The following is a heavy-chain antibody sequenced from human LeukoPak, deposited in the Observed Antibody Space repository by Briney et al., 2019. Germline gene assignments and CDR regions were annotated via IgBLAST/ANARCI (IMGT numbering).Heavy chain of an antibody. CDR3: ARDSSEDIVVVPAAINAFDI. CDR2: IIPIFGTA. D-gene: IGHD2-2*02. Sequence: GASVKVSCKASGGTFSSYAISWVRRAPGQGLEWMGGIIPIFGTANYAQKFQGRVTITADESTSTAYMELSSLRSEDTAVYYCARDSSEDIVVVPAAINAFDIWGQGTMVTVSS. V-gene: IGHV1-69*01. J-gene: IGHJ3*02. CDR1: GGTFSSYA.